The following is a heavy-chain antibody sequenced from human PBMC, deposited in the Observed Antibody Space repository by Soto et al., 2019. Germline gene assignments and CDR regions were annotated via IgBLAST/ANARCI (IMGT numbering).Heavy chain of an antibody. CDR2: IYQTGRT. CDR1: GGSISTSGYS. J-gene: IGHJ6*02. Sequence: QLQLQESGSGLVQPSQTLSLTCTASGGSISTSGYSCTWIRQPPGGGLEWIGSIYQTGRTYVIPSLKSRVTMSLDKSKNQFSLNLTSVTAADTALYYCAREMTIFGVAPGGGVDVWGQGTTVTVSS. D-gene: IGHD3-3*01. V-gene: IGHV4-30-2*01. CDR3: AREMTIFGVAPGGGVDV.